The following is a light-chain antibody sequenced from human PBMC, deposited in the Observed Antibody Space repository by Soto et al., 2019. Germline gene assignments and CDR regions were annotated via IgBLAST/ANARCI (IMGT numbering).Light chain of an antibody. CDR1: QSSSRW. CDR2: DAS. Sequence: DIQMTQSPSILSASVGDRVAITSRASQSSSRWLAWYHHKPGKAPKLLIYDASSLESGVPSRFSGSGSGTEFTLIIPSLQPDDVANYYCQQYNGYFRPFGQGNKLQIK. V-gene: IGKV1-5*01. CDR3: QQYNGYFRP. J-gene: IGKJ2*01.